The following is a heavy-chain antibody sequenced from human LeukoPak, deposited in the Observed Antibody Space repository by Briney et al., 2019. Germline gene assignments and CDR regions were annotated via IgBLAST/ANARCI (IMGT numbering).Heavy chain of an antibody. CDR1: GGSISSYY. Sequence: SETLSLTCTVSGGSISSYYWSWIRQPPGKGLEWIGYIYYSGSTNYNPSLKSRVTISVDTSKNQFSLKLSSVTAADTAVYYCAATYDSSGYYLPVNRAEYFQHWGQGTLVTVSS. V-gene: IGHV4-59*01. J-gene: IGHJ1*01. D-gene: IGHD3-22*01. CDR3: AATYDSSGYYLPVNRAEYFQH. CDR2: IYYSGST.